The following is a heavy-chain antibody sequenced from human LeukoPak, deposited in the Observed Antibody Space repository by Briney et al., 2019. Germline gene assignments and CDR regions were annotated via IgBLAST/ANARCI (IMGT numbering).Heavy chain of an antibody. CDR3: ARGVAARLQPFDY. J-gene: IGHJ4*02. V-gene: IGHV1-2*02. Sequence: ASVKVSCKASGYTFTKYAMNWVRQAPGQGLEWMGWINPNSGGTNYAQKFQGRVTMTRDTSISTAYMELSRLRSDDTAVYYCARGVAARLQPFDYWGQGTLVTVSS. CDR1: GYTFTKYA. D-gene: IGHD6-6*01. CDR2: INPNSGGT.